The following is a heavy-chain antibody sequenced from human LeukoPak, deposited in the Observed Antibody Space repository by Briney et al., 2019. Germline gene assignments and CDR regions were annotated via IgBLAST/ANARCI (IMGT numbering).Heavy chain of an antibody. V-gene: IGHV1-69*04. J-gene: IGHJ4*02. Sequence: GASVKVSCKASGGTFSSYAISWVRQAPGQGLEWMGRIIPILGIANYAQKFQGRVTITADKSTSTAYMELSSLRSEDTAVYYCASLSAPLIVVTISGDYWGQGTLVTVSS. CDR3: ASLSAPLIVVTISGDY. D-gene: IGHD5-12*01. CDR1: GGTFSSYA. CDR2: IIPILGIA.